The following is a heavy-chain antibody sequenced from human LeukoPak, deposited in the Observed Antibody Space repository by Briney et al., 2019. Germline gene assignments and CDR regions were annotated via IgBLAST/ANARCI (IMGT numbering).Heavy chain of an antibody. V-gene: IGHV4-34*01. CDR3: ARGRVMIMFGGVIATLDY. Sequence: SVTLSLTCAVYGGSFSGYYWSWIRQPPGKGLEWIGEINHSGSTNYNPSLKSRVTISVDTSKNQFSLKLSSVTAADTAVYYCARGRVMIMFGGVIATLDYWGQGTLVIVSS. J-gene: IGHJ4*02. D-gene: IGHD3-16*02. CDR2: INHSGST. CDR1: GGSFSGYY.